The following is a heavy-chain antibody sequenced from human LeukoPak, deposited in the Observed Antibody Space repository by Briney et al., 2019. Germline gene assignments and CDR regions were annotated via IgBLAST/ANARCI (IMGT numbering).Heavy chain of an antibody. Sequence: GGSLRLSCAASGFTFSSYGMHWVRQAPGKGLEWVAVISYDGSNKYYADSVKGRFTISRDNSKNTLYLQMNSLRAEDTAVYYCAKLVGAPFDIWGQGTMVTISS. CDR2: ISYDGSNK. CDR3: AKLVGAPFDI. J-gene: IGHJ3*02. CDR1: GFTFSSYG. V-gene: IGHV3-30*18. D-gene: IGHD2-15*01.